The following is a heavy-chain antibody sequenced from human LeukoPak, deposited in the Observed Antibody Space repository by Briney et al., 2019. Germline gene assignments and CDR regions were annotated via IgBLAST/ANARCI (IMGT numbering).Heavy chain of an antibody. J-gene: IGHJ4*02. D-gene: IGHD1-1*01. Sequence: ASVKVSCKASGYTFTSYGISWVRQAPGQGLEWMGWINAGNGNTKYSQKFQGRVTITRDTSASTAYMELSSLRSEDTAVYYCARDAAGTTYFYYFDYWGQGTLVTVSS. CDR2: INAGNGNT. CDR1: GYTFTSYG. CDR3: ARDAAGTTYFYYFDY. V-gene: IGHV1-3*01.